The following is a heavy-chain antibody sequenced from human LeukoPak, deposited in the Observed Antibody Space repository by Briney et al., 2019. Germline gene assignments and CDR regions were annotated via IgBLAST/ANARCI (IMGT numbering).Heavy chain of an antibody. V-gene: IGHV1-2*02. Sequence: ASVKVSCKASGYIFTGYYMHWVRQAPGQGLEWMGWTNPNSGDTNYAQKFQGRVTMTRDTSISTAYMELSSLRSEDTAVYYCARDQYYYGSGSYCDYWGQGTLVTVSS. CDR1: GYIFTGYY. CDR3: ARDQYYYGSGSYCDY. CDR2: TNPNSGDT. D-gene: IGHD3-10*01. J-gene: IGHJ4*02.